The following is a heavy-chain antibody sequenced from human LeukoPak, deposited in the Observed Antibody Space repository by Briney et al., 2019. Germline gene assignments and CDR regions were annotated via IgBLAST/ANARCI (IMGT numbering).Heavy chain of an antibody. Sequence: GGSLRLSCAASGFTVSSNSMSWVRQAPGKGLEWVSVIYSGGSKYYADSVKGRFTISRDNYKNTLYLQMKSLRVEDTALYFCARDFGSGWNWFDPWGQGTLVTVSS. CDR2: IYSGGSK. CDR3: ARDFGSGWNWFDP. CDR1: GFTVSSNS. J-gene: IGHJ5*02. D-gene: IGHD6-19*01. V-gene: IGHV3-53*05.